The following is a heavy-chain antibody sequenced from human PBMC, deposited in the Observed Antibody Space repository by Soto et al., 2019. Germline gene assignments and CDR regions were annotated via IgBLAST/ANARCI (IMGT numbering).Heavy chain of an antibody. V-gene: IGHV4-39*01. CDR1: GGSITSSSYY. CDR2: IYYSGST. D-gene: IGHD1-26*01. J-gene: IGHJ5*02. Sequence: SETLSLTCTVSGGSITSSSYYWGWIRQPLGKGLEWIGSIYYSGSTYYNPSLKSRVTISVDTSKNQFSLKLSSVTAADTAVYYCATQEVGGSYVYTFDPWGQGTLDTVSS. CDR3: ATQEVGGSYVYTFDP.